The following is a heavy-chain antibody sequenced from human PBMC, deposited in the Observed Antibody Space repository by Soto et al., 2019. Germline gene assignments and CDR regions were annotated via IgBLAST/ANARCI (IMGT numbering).Heavy chain of an antibody. Sequence: SETLSLTCRVSGFPIRSPYSWGCIRQPPGKGLEWIGSISHTGTTSYSPSLTSRVSISVDTSKNQVSLKLTSVTAADTAVYFCARVTMVIRDSDHFGVDVWGHGTTVTVSS. V-gene: IGHV4-38-2*02. CDR1: GFPIRSPYS. CDR3: ARVTMVIRDSDHFGVDV. D-gene: IGHD4-17*01. CDR2: ISHTGTT. J-gene: IGHJ6*02.